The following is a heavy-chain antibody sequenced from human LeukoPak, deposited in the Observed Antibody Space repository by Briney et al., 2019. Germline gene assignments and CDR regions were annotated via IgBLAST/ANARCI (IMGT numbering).Heavy chain of an antibody. CDR3: ARGNYGSGSYYVVQFDY. J-gene: IGHJ4*02. Sequence: PSETLSLTCTVSGDSIKNYYWSWIRQPPGKGLEWIGYIYHSGNTNYNPSLKRRLTMSIDTSKNQFSLQLNSVTPAPTAVYFRARGNYGSGSYYVVQFDYWGQGTLVTVSS. CDR2: IYHSGNT. CDR1: GDSIKNYY. D-gene: IGHD3-10*01. V-gene: IGHV4-59*01.